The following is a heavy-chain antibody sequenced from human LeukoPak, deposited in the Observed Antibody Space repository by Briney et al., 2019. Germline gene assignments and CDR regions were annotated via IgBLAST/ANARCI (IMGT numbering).Heavy chain of an antibody. J-gene: IGHJ4*02. Sequence: IWNDGSNKYYADSVKGRFTISRDNSKNTLYLQLNSLRAEDTAVYYCAKGAGNFDWSYHDYWGQGTLVTVSS. CDR2: IWNDGSNK. V-gene: IGHV3-33*06. D-gene: IGHD3-9*01. CDR3: AKGAGNFDWSYHDY.